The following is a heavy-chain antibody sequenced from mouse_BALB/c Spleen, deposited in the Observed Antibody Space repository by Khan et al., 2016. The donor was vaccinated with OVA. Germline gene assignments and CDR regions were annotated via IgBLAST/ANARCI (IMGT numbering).Heavy chain of an antibody. CDR3: ARAGYGGFAY. CDR1: GFTFSDYY. J-gene: IGHJ3*01. CDR2: ISDGGSYT. Sequence: EVQLQESGGGLVKPGGSLKLSCAASGFTFSDYYMYWVRQTPEKRLEWVATISDGGSYTYYPDSVKGRFTISRDNAKNNLYLQMSSLKSEDTAMXYCARAGYGGFAYWGQGTLVTVSA. D-gene: IGHD1-1*02. V-gene: IGHV5-4*02.